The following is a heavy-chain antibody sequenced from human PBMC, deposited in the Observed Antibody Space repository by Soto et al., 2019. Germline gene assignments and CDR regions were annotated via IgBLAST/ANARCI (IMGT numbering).Heavy chain of an antibody. D-gene: IGHD4-17*01. Sequence: QVQLVQSGAEVKKPGSSVKVSCKASGDTFSNNTISWVRQAPGQGLEWMEMIIPILGVANYAQKFQGRVTITADKSTTTAYMELSSLRSADTAVYYCARVAEMGTVTEGYYYYMDVWGKGTTVTVSS. J-gene: IGHJ6*03. CDR2: IIPILGVA. CDR3: ARVAEMGTVTEGYYYYMDV. V-gene: IGHV1-69*04. CDR1: GDTFSNNT.